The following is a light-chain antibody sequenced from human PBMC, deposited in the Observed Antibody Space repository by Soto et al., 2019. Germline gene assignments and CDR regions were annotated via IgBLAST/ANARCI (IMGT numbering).Light chain of an antibody. CDR3: QQYGSSPPWT. CDR2: DAS. Sequence: ENVLTQTPGTLSLSPGERATLSCRASQSVSSSSLAWYQQKPGQAPRLLMYDASTRATGIPLRFSGSGSGTDFTLTISRMEAEDFAVYYCQQYGSSPPWTFGQGTKVEIK. V-gene: IGKV3-20*01. J-gene: IGKJ1*01. CDR1: QSVSSSS.